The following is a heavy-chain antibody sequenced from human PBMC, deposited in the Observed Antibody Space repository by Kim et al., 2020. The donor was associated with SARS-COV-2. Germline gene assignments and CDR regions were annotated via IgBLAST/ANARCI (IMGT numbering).Heavy chain of an antibody. V-gene: IGHV4-39*01. CDR2: MHSSGTT. CDR3: GRHGRPYGFDP. D-gene: IGHD4-17*01. CDR1: GGSISGSNSY. J-gene: IGHJ5*02. Sequence: SETLSLTCTVSGGSISGSNSYWAWVRQPPGKGLEWIATMHSSGTTYYNASLKSRVTISVDMSNNQFSLKLSSVTAAETAVYYCGRHGRPYGFDPWGQGALVTVSS.